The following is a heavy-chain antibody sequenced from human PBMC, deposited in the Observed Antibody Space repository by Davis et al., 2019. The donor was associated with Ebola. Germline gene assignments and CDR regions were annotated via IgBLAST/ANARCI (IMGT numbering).Heavy chain of an antibody. CDR1: VITFSSYA. D-gene: IGHD6-25*01. CDR3: AKDSLPGYSSAGGMDV. J-gene: IGHJ6*02. V-gene: IGHV3-23*01. CDR2: ISGSGGST. Sequence: GESPKILCTDSVITFSSYAMTWVRQAPGKGLEWVSAISGSGGSTYYADSVKGRFTISRDNSKNTLYLQMNSLRAEDTAVYYCAKDSLPGYSSAGGMDVWGQGTTVTVSS.